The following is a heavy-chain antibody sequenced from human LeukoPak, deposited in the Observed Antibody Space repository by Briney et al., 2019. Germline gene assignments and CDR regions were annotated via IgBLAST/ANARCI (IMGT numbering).Heavy chain of an antibody. V-gene: IGHV3-30*02. Sequence: PGGSLRLXCSVSRFSCSNYDMHWVRPAPGKGLEWVTLIRSDGTDKYYADSVKGRFTISRDNSKNTLHLQMNSLRPEDTAVYYCYGEGYWGQGTLVTVSS. J-gene: IGHJ4*02. D-gene: IGHD4-17*01. CDR3: YGEGY. CDR2: IRSDGTDK. CDR1: RFSCSNYD.